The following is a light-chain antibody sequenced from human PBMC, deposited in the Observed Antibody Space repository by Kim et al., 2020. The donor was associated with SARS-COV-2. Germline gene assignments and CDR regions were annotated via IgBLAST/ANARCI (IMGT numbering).Light chain of an antibody. Sequence: PGERATLACRASQSVSDSLAWYQHKPGQAPRLLIYDASNRATDIPVRFSGNGSRTDFSLTISSLEPEDFAVYYCQQRSTWPQLTFGGGTKVDIK. CDR3: QQRSTWPQLT. V-gene: IGKV3-11*01. J-gene: IGKJ4*01. CDR2: DAS. CDR1: QSVSDS.